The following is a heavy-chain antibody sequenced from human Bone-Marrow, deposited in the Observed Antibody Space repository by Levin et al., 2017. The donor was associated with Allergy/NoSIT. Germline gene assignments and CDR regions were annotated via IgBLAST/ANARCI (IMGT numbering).Heavy chain of an antibody. D-gene: IGHD1-1*01. CDR2: ISGSGGST. CDR1: GFTFSSYA. Sequence: LSLTCAASGFTFSSYAMSWVRQAPGKGLEWVSAISGSGGSTYYADSVKGRFTISRDNSKNTLYLQMNSLRAEDTAVYYCAKGVVGICCTDAFDIWGQGTMVTVSS. CDR3: AKGVVGICCTDAFDI. V-gene: IGHV3-23*01. J-gene: IGHJ3*02.